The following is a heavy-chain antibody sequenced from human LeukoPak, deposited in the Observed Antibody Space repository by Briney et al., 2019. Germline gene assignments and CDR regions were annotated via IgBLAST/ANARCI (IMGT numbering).Heavy chain of an antibody. CDR1: GYSFTSYW. J-gene: IGHJ3*02. D-gene: IGHD3-10*01. CDR2: IYPGDSDT. V-gene: IGHV5-51*01. Sequence: GESLKTSCKGSGYSFTSYWIGWVRQMPGKGLEWMGIIYPGDSDTTYSPSFQGQVTISVDKTIITAYLQWSSLKASDNAMYYCARREGSGSYYVGAFDIWGQGTMVTVSS. CDR3: ARREGSGSYYVGAFDI.